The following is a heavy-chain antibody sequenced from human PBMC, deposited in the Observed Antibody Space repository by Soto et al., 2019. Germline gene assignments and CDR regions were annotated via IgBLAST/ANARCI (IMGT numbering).Heavy chain of an antibody. CDR1: GFTFSSYA. J-gene: IGHJ4*02. V-gene: IGHV3-23*01. CDR3: AKGVSQYTPLALFDY. Sequence: GGSLSLSCAASGFTFSSYARSWVSQAPGKGLWWVSTISGSDGRTYSTDSVKGRFTISRDNSRNTAYLQMNSLRVEDTAVYYCAKGVSQYTPLALFDYWGRGTLVTVYS. CDR2: ISGSDGRT. D-gene: IGHD5-18*01.